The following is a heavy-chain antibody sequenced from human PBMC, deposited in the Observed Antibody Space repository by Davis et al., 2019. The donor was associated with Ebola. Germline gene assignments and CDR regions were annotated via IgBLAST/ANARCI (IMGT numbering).Heavy chain of an antibody. V-gene: IGHV3-53*01. CDR2: IYPAGGT. D-gene: IGHD2/OR15-2a*01. CDR1: GFTVSSNF. CDR3: AANRRPYYYYGMDV. J-gene: IGHJ6*02. Sequence: GESLKISCAASGFTVSSNFMTWVRQAPGKGLEWVSDIYPAGGTHYTDSVKGRFTISRDNSKNTIYLQMNNLRAEDTAVYYCAANRRPYYYYGMDVWGQGTTVTVSS.